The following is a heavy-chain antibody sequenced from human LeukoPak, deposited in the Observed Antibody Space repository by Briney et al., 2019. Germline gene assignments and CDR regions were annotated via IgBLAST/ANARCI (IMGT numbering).Heavy chain of an antibody. CDR3: ARENSGSYREFDY. CDR2: IYTSGST. J-gene: IGHJ4*02. CDR1: GGSISSHY. V-gene: IGHV4-4*07. Sequence: SETLSLTCTVSGGSISSHYWSWIRQPAGKGLEWIGRIYTSGSTNYNASLKSRVSVSVDTSKNQFSLKLSSVTAADTGVFYCARENSGSYREFDYWGQGTLVTVSS. D-gene: IGHD1-26*01.